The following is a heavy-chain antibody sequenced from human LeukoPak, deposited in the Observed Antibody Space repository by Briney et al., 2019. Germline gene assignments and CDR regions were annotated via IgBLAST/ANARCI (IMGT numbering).Heavy chain of an antibody. Sequence: GGSLRLSCAASGFTFSSYSMNWVRQAPGKGLEWVSSISSSSSYIYCADSVKGRFTISRDNAKNSLYLQMNSLRAEDTAVYYCARIRNFDWLLSSLYFDYWGQGTLVTVSS. CDR1: GFTFSSYS. D-gene: IGHD3-9*01. CDR3: ARIRNFDWLLSSLYFDY. CDR2: ISSSSSYI. V-gene: IGHV3-21*01. J-gene: IGHJ4*02.